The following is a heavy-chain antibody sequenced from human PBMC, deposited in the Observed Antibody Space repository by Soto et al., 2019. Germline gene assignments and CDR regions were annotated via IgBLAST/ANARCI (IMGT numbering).Heavy chain of an antibody. J-gene: IGHJ5*02. CDR3: ARAPDEGNWFDP. Sequence: QVQLVESGGGVVQPGRSLRLSCAASGFTFSSYAMHWVRQAPGKGLERVAVISYDGSNKYYADSVKGRFTISRDNSKKTLYLQMNSLRAEDTAVYYCARAPDEGNWFDPWGQGTLVTVSS. CDR1: GFTFSSYA. V-gene: IGHV3-30-3*01. CDR2: ISYDGSNK.